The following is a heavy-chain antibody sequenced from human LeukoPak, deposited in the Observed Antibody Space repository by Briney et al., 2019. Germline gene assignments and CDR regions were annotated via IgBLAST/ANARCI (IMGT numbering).Heavy chain of an antibody. Sequence: PSETLSLTCTVPGGSISSYYWSWIRQPAGKGLEWIGRIYTSGSTNYNPSLKSRVTMSVDTSKNQFSLKLSSVTAADTAVYYCARDELRVGATVTDYWGQGTLVTVSS. CDR1: GGSISSYY. D-gene: IGHD1-26*01. CDR3: ARDELRVGATVTDY. J-gene: IGHJ4*02. CDR2: IYTSGST. V-gene: IGHV4-4*07.